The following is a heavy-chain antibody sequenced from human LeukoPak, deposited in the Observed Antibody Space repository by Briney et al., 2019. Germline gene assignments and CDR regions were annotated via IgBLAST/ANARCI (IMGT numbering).Heavy chain of an antibody. CDR1: GFTFSTYW. V-gene: IGHV3-53*01. CDR3: AKDPGYYYDSSGYYFDY. Sequence: GGSLRLSCAGSGFTFSTYWMTWVRQAPGKGLEWVSVIYSGGSTYYADSVKGRFTISRDNSKNTLYLQMNSLRAEDTAVYYCAKDPGYYYDSSGYYFDYWGQGTLVTVSS. J-gene: IGHJ4*02. D-gene: IGHD3-22*01. CDR2: IYSGGST.